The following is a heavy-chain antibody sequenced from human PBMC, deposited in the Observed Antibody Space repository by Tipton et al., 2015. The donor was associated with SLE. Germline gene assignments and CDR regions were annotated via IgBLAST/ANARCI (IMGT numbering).Heavy chain of an antibody. CDR3: VRDPQGYYYDSRGYFDL. V-gene: IGHV4-4*08. J-gene: IGHJ2*01. Sequence: TLSLTCTVSGGSISSYYWSWFRQPPGKGLEWIGYIYTSGSTNYNPSLKSRVTLTVDTSKNQFSLKLSSMTAADTAMYYCVRDPQGYYYDSRGYFDLWGRGTLVTVSS. D-gene: IGHD3-22*01. CDR1: GGSISSYY. CDR2: IYTSGST.